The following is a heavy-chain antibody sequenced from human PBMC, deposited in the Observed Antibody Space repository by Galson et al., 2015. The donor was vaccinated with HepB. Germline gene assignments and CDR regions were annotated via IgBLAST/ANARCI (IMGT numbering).Heavy chain of an antibody. V-gene: IGHV3-21*01. CDR3: ARDPRYYGSGPGGAFDL. CDR1: GFTFSSYN. Sequence: SLRLPCAAYGFTFSSYNMNWVRQAPGKGLEWVSSISTSSSYTYYADSVKGRFTISRDNAKNSLYLQMNSLRAEDTAVYYCARDPRYYGSGPGGAFDLWGQGTMVTVSS. CDR2: ISTSSSYT. D-gene: IGHD3-10*01. J-gene: IGHJ3*01.